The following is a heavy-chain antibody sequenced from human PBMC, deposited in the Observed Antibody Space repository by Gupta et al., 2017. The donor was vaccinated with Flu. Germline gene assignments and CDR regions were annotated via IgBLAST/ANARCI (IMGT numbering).Heavy chain of an antibody. J-gene: IGHJ6*02. D-gene: IGHD3-3*01. CDR3: ARVGVEWLSTGGMDV. V-gene: IGHV1-2*02. CDR2: IYPNSGGT. CDR1: GYTFTGYY. Sequence: QVQLVQSGAEVKKPGASVKVSCKASGYTFTGYYIHWVRQAPGQGLEWMGWIYPNSGGTNYAQKFQGRVTMTRDTSISTAYMELSRLRSDDTAVYYCARVGVEWLSTGGMDVWGQGTTVTVSS.